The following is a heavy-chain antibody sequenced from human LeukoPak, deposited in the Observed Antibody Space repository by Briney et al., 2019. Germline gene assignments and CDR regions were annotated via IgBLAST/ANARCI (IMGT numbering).Heavy chain of an antibody. CDR1: GFNFDKYN. V-gene: IGHV3-48*04. J-gene: IGHJ6*03. D-gene: IGHD4/OR15-4a*01. CDR2: ISLSGSPI. CDR3: ARELLNTLPLSYSMDV. Sequence: GGSLRLSCAASGFNFDKYNMNWVRQAPGKGLEWISYISLSGSPIYYADSVRGRFTISRDNAKNSLYLQMNSLRAEDTAVYYCARELLNTLPLSYSMDVWGKGATVIVSS.